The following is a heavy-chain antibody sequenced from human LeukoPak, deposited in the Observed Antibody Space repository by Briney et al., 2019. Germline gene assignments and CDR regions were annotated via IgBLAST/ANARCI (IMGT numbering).Heavy chain of an antibody. J-gene: IGHJ4*02. V-gene: IGHV3-21*04. CDR3: AKGGKWDVTPFDY. CDR1: GFTFSSYS. D-gene: IGHD1-26*01. CDR2: ISSRSSYL. Sequence: GGSLRLSCAASGFTFSSYSMNWVRQAPGKGLEWVSSISSRSSYLYYADSVKGRFTISRDNSKNTLYLQVNSLRAEDTAVYYCAKGGKWDVTPFDYWGQGTLVTVSS.